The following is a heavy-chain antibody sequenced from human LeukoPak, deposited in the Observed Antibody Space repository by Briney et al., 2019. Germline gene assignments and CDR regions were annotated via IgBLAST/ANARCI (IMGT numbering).Heavy chain of an antibody. CDR3: ARDPIIAVAGMKDY. J-gene: IGHJ4*02. CDR1: GGTFSSYA. D-gene: IGHD6-19*01. Sequence: GASVKVSCKASGGTFSSYAISWVRQAPGQGLEWMGRIIPILGIANYAQKFQGRVTITADKSTSTAYMELSSLRSEDTAVYYCARDPIIAVAGMKDYWGQGTLVTVSS. V-gene: IGHV1-69*04. CDR2: IIPILGIA.